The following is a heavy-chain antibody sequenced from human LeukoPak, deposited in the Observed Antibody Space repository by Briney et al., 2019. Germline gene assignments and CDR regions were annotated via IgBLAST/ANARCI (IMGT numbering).Heavy chain of an antibody. J-gene: IGHJ4*02. Sequence: GGSLRLSCAASGFTFSSYAMSWVRQAPGKGLEWVSAISGSGGSTYCADSVKGRFTISRDNSKNTLYLQMNSLRAEDTAVYYCAKAHMPGWGSYRLYFDYWGQGTLVTVSS. CDR1: GFTFSSYA. D-gene: IGHD3-16*02. CDR3: AKAHMPGWGSYRLYFDY. CDR2: ISGSGGST. V-gene: IGHV3-23*01.